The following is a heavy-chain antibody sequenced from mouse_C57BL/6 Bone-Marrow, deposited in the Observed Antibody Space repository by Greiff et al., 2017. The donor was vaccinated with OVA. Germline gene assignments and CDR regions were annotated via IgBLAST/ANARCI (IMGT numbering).Heavy chain of an antibody. CDR2: ISGGGGNT. J-gene: IGHJ2*01. D-gene: IGHD2-5*01. CDR3: AIYYSNYRYYFDY. V-gene: IGHV5-9*01. CDR1: GFTFSSYT. Sequence: EVQGVESGGGLVKPGGSLKLSCAASGFTFSSYTMSWVRQTPEKRLEWVATISGGGGNTYYPDSVKGRFTISRDNAKNTLYLQMSSLRSEDTALYYCAIYYSNYRYYFDYWGQGTTLTVSS.